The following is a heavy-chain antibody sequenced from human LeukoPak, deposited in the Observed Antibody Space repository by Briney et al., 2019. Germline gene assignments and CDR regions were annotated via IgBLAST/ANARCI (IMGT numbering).Heavy chain of an antibody. Sequence: ASVKVSCKASGYTFTGYYMYWVRQAPGQGLEWMGWINPNSGGTNYAQKFQGRVTMTRDTSISTAYMELRSLRSDDTAVYYCAREGYYDSSGYYSHGYLSDYWGQGTLVTVSS. CDR1: GYTFTGYY. CDR2: INPNSGGT. CDR3: AREGYYDSSGYYSHGYLSDY. D-gene: IGHD3-22*01. J-gene: IGHJ4*02. V-gene: IGHV1-2*02.